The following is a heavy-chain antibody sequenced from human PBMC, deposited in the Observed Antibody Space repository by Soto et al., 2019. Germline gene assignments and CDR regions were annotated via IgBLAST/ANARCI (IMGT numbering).Heavy chain of an antibody. J-gene: IGHJ4*02. D-gene: IGHD3-10*01. CDR1: GFTFRSYG. CDR3: VKDQVVEGNYYGPSELFF. Sequence: QRYLVESGGGVVQSGRSLTLSCAASGFTFRSYGMHWVRQAPGKGLQWVAFMSYNGGNENYADSVKGRFTVSRDNSENTLYLQMNSLRREDTAIYYCVKDQVVEGNYYGPSELFFWCQGTLVTVSS. V-gene: IGHV3-30*18. CDR2: MSYNGGNE.